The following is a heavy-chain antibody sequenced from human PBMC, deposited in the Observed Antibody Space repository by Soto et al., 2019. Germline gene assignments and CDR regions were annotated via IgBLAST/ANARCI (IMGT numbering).Heavy chain of an antibody. V-gene: IGHV3-30*18. Sequence: QVQLVESGGGVVQPGRSLRLSCAASGFTFSRYGMHWVRQAPGKGLEWVAIISYDGSNKYYADSVKGRFTISRDNSKNTLYLQMNSLRAEDTAVYYCAKDGYGAVAGTFDYWGQGTLVTVSS. CDR1: GFTFSRYG. J-gene: IGHJ4*02. CDR3: AKDGYGAVAGTFDY. D-gene: IGHD6-19*01. CDR2: ISYDGSNK.